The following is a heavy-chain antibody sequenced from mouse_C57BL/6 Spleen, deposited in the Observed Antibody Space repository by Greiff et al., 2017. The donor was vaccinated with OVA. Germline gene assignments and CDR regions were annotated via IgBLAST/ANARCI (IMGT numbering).Heavy chain of an antibody. Sequence: EVKLLESGPGLVKPSQSLSLTCSVTGYSITSGYYWNWIRQFPGNKLEWMGYISYDGSNNYNPSLKNRISITRDTSKNQFFLKLNSVTTEDTATYYCAREEVTPFDYWGQGTTLTVSS. CDR2: ISYDGSN. CDR1: GYSITSGYY. V-gene: IGHV3-6*01. J-gene: IGHJ2*01. CDR3: AREEVTPFDY. D-gene: IGHD2-1*01.